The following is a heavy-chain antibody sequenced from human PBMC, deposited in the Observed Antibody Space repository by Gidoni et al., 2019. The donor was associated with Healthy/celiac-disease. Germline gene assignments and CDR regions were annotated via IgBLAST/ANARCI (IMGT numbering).Heavy chain of an antibody. CDR3: ARDGEAGTFHY. CDR1: GFPVSRNY. CDR2: IYSGGST. V-gene: IGHV3-53*01. D-gene: IGHD6-19*01. Sequence: EVQLVESGGGLIQPGGSLRLPGAASGFPVSRNYMCWVRQAPGKGLEWVSVIYSGGSTYYADSVKGRFTISRDNSKNTLYLQMNSLRAEDTAVYYCARDGEAGTFHYWGQGTLVTVSS. J-gene: IGHJ4*02.